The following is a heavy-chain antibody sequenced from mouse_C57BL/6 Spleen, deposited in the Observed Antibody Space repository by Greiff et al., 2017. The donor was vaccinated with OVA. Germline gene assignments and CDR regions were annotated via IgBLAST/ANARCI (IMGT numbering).Heavy chain of an antibody. CDR3: VRDTAQATDYAMDY. Sequence: EVKLMESGGGLVQPTGSLKLTCAASGFTFNTYAMHWVRQAPGTGLEWVARIRSKSSNYATYYADSVKDRITISRDDSQSMLYLQMNNLKTEDTAMYYCVRDTAQATDYAMDYWGQGTSVTVSS. D-gene: IGHD3-2*02. CDR2: IRSKSSNYAT. CDR1: GFTFNTYA. V-gene: IGHV10-3*01. J-gene: IGHJ4*01.